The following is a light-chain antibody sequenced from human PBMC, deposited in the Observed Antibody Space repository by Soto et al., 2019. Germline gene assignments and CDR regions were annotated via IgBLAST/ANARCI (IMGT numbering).Light chain of an antibody. CDR2: GAS. Sequence: EIMIPKSPATLSVSPGERATPSCSASHSGVSNLAWCQLKRGQAPRLLLYGASTRASGIPARFSGAWSGTEFTLTFCSLQSEDFSIYYCQHYNSWPLTFGRGTKVDIK. J-gene: IGKJ4*01. CDR1: HSGVSN. V-gene: IGKV3-15*01. CDR3: QHYNSWPLT.